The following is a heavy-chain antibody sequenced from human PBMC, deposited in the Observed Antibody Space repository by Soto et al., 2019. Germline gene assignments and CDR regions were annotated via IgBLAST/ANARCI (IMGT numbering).Heavy chain of an antibody. CDR1: GYDFSSYG. J-gene: IGHJ4*02. D-gene: IGHD2-2*01. Sequence: QVQRVQSGAEVKKPGASVKVSCKASGYDFSSYGISWVRQAPGQRLEWMGWISASNGNRDYAQQFQGRVTMTSDTSRTTAYMELRSLRSDDTAVYYCVRDPQRNDYWGQGTLVNVSS. CDR3: VRDPQRNDY. CDR2: ISASNGNR. V-gene: IGHV1-18*04.